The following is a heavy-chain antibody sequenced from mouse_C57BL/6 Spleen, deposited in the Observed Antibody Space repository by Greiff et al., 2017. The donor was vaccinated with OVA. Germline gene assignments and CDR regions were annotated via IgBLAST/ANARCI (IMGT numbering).Heavy chain of an antibody. D-gene: IGHD4-1*01. J-gene: IGHJ1*03. CDR1: GYSITSGYY. CDR2: ISYDGSN. Sequence: DVKLVESGPGLVKPSQSLSLTCSVTGYSITSGYYWNWIRQFPGNKLEWMGYISYDGSNNYNPSLKNRISITRDTSKNQFFLKLNSVTTEDTATYYCAREGGTGASDWYFDVWGTGTTVTVSS. CDR3: AREGGTGASDWYFDV. V-gene: IGHV3-6*01.